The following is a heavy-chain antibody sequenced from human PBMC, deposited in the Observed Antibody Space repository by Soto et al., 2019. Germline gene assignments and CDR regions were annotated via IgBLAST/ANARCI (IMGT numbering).Heavy chain of an antibody. D-gene: IGHD3-3*01. CDR3: ARVVVLRFLEDGMDV. J-gene: IGHJ6*02. V-gene: IGHV3-30-3*01. CDR2: ISYDGSNK. CDR1: GFTFSSYA. Sequence: QVQLVESGGGVVQPGRSLRLSCAASGFTFSSYAMHWVRQAPGKGLEWVAVISYDGSNKYYADSVKGRFTISRDNSKNTLYLQMNSLRAEDTAVYYCARVVVLRFLEDGMDVWGQGTTVTVSS.